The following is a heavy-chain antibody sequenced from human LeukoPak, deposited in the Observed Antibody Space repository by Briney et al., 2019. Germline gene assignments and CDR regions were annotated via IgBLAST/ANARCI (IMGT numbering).Heavy chain of an antibody. V-gene: IGHV3-7*01. Sequence: GGSLRLSCAASGFTFSNYWMSWVRQAPGKGLSWVANINQDGSEKYYVDSVKGRFTISRDNAKNSLSLQMNSLRAEDTAVYYCASVLEWSFDHWGQGILVTVSS. CDR1: GFTFSNYW. CDR3: ASVLEWSFDH. D-gene: IGHD3-3*01. CDR2: INQDGSEK. J-gene: IGHJ4*02.